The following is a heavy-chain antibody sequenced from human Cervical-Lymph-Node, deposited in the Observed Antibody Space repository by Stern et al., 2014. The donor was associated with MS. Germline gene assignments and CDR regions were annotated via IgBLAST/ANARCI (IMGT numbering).Heavy chain of an antibody. CDR3: ARSLNWNDVEDYHYGLEV. CDR1: GYTFTGYY. D-gene: IGHD1-1*01. J-gene: IGHJ6*01. V-gene: IGHV1-2*06. CDR2: INPNSGDT. Sequence: QVQLVESGAEVKKPGASVKVPCKASGYTFTGYYLHWVRQAPGQGLEWMGRINPNSGDTKYAQNFQDRVTMTRDTSISTAYMELSRLRSDDTAVYYCARSLNWNDVEDYHYGLEVWGQGTTVTVSS.